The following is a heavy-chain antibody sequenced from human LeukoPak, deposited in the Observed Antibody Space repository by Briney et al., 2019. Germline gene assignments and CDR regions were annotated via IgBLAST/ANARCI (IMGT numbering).Heavy chain of an antibody. CDR2: ISGSGGST. V-gene: IGHV3-23*01. CDR3: ARDRSRYTEFDP. Sequence: PGGSLRLSCAASGFTFSSYAMSWVRQAPGKGLEWVSAISGSGGSTYYADSVKGRFTISRDNSKNTLYLQMNSLRAEDTAVYYCARDRSRYTEFDPWGQGTLVTVSS. CDR1: GFTFSSYA. D-gene: IGHD2-2*02. J-gene: IGHJ5*02.